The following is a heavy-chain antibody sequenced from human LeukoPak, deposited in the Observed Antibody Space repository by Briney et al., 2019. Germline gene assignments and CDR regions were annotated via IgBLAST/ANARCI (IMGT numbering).Heavy chain of an antibody. J-gene: IGHJ3*02. CDR3: TTGVMITFGPRGAFDI. V-gene: IGHV3-15*01. D-gene: IGHD3-16*01. CDR2: IKSKTDGGTT. Sequence: PGGSLRLSCAASGFTFSNAWMSWVRQAPGKGLEWVGRIKSKTDGGTTDYAAPVKGRFTISRDDSKNTLYLQMNSLKTEDTAVYYCTTGVMITFGPRGAFDIWGQGTMVTVSS. CDR1: GFTFSNAW.